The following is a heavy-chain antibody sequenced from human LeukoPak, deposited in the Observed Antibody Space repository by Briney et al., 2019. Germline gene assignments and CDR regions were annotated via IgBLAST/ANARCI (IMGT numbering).Heavy chain of an antibody. CDR1: GGTFSSYA. CDR2: IIPIFGTA. J-gene: IGHJ6*03. V-gene: IGHV1-69*06. D-gene: IGHD4-17*01. CDR3: AKNNYGDYRDYYYYMDV. Sequence: SVKVSCKASGGTFSSYAISWVRQAPGQGLEWMGGIIPIFGTANYAQKFQGRVTITADKSTSTAYMELSSLRSEDTAVYYCAKNNYGDYRDYYYYMDVWGKGTTVTVSS.